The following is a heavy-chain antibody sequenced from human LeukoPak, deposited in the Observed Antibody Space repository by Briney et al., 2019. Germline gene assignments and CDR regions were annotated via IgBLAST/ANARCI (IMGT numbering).Heavy chain of an antibody. D-gene: IGHD1-26*01. CDR3: ARDMLGGDY. CDR1: GFTFSNAW. J-gene: IGHJ4*02. CDR2: ISSSSSTI. Sequence: PGGSLRLSCAASGFTFSNAWMSWVRQAPGKGLEWVSYISSSSSTIYYADSVKGRFTISRDNAKNSLYLQMNSLRAEDTAVYYCARDMLGGDYWGQGTLVTVSS. V-gene: IGHV3-48*04.